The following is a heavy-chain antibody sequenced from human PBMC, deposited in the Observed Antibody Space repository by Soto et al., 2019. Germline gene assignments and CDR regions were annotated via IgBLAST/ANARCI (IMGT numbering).Heavy chain of an antibody. J-gene: IGHJ5*02. D-gene: IGHD3-22*01. CDR3: ARGARYYYDSSGYLNWFDP. V-gene: IGHV1-18*01. CDR1: GYTFTSYG. Sequence: AAVKVRCKASGYTFTSYGISWVRQAPGQGLEWMGWISAYNGNTNYAQKLQGRVTMTTDTSTSTAYMELRSLRCDDTAVYYCARGARYYYDSSGYLNWFDPWGQGTQVTVSS. CDR2: ISAYNGNT.